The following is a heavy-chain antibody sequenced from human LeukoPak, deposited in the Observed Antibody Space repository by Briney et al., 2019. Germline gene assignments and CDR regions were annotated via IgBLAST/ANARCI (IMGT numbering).Heavy chain of an antibody. CDR1: GGTFSSYA. CDR3: AREIAATRTNWFDP. CDR2: IIPIFGTA. D-gene: IGHD2-15*01. Sequence: GASVKVSCKASGGTFSSYAISWVRQAPGQGLEWMGGIIPIFGTANYAQKFQGRVTITADESTSTAYMELSSLRSEYTAVYYCAREIAATRTNWFDPWGQGTLVTVSS. V-gene: IGHV1-69*13. J-gene: IGHJ5*02.